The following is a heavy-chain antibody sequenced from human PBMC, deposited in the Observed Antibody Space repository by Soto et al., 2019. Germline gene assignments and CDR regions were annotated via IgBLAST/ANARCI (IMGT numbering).Heavy chain of an antibody. CDR1: GFTFSSHG. CDR2: LSRGGGTT. Sequence: EAQLSESGGDLVQPGGSLRLSCAASGFTFSSHGLSWVRQAPGKGLEWISGLSRGGGTTYYADSVKGRFTISRHNSKKTLDLIMNSLRVADTALYYCAKDGQFRTDGFDVWGQGTMVTVSS. J-gene: IGHJ3*01. CDR3: AKDGQFRTDGFDV. D-gene: IGHD1-1*01. V-gene: IGHV3-23*01.